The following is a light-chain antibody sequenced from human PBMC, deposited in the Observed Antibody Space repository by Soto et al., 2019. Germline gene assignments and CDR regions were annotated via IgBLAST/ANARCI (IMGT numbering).Light chain of an antibody. J-gene: IGLJ3*02. CDR2: DVS. V-gene: IGLV2-14*01. CDR1: TGDIGGYDR. Sequence: QSVLTQPASVSGSLGQSITISCTGTTGDIGGYDRVSWYQQYPGKAPKLMISDVSFRASGVSDRFSGSKYGNTASLTISDLQAVDEGDYYCSSYTSADSWVFGGGTKVTVL. CDR3: SSYTSADSWV.